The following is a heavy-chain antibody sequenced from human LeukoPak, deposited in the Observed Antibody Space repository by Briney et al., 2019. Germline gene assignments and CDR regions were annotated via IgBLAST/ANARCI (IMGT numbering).Heavy chain of an antibody. CDR2: INHSGST. CDR3: ASPNSSGWSPGGY. D-gene: IGHD6-19*01. CDR1: GGSFRGYY. Sequence: SETLSLTCAVYGGSFRGYYWSWIRQPPGKGLEWIGEINHSGSTNYNPSLKSRVTISVDTSKNQFSLKLSSVTAADTAVYYCASPNSSGWSPGGYWGQGTLVTVSS. V-gene: IGHV4-34*01. J-gene: IGHJ4*02.